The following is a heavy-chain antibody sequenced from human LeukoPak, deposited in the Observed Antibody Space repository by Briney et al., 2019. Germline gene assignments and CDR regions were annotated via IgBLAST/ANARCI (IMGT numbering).Heavy chain of an antibody. CDR3: ARGYPDGSYVDY. D-gene: IGHD1-26*01. CDR1: GGSISGYY. Sequence: PSETLSLTCTVSGGSISGYYWSWIRQPPGKGLEWIGYIYYSGSTNYNPSLKSRVTISVDTSKNQFSLKLSSVTAADTAVYHCARGYPDGSYVDYWGQGTLVTVSS. J-gene: IGHJ4*02. CDR2: IYYSGST. V-gene: IGHV4-59*01.